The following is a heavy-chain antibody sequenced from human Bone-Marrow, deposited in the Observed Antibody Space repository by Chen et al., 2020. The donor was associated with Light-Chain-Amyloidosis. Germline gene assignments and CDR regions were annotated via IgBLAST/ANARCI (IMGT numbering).Heavy chain of an antibody. J-gene: IGHJ4*02. Sequence: QLQLPESGPGLVKPSETLSLTCTVSGGSLSSSSYYWGWIRQPPGKGLEWIGSIHSSGSTYYSPSLKSRVTISVDTSKNQFSLKLDSVTAADTAVYYCTGDVRLEWAFYWGQGILVTVSS. CDR2: IHSSGST. V-gene: IGHV4-39*07. D-gene: IGHD3-3*01. CDR1: GGSLSSSSYY. CDR3: TGDVRLEWAFY.